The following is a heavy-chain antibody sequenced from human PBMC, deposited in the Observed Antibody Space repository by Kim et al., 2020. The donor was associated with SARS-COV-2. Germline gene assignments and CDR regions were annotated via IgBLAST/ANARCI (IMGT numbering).Heavy chain of an antibody. V-gene: IGHV3-23*01. D-gene: IGHD6-13*01. CDR3: AEGSSWYYYYGMDV. CDR1: GFTFSSYA. Sequence: GGSLRLSCAASGFTFSSYAMSWVRQAPGKGLEWGSGISGSGGSPDYADSVKGRFTISRDNYKNTLYLQMNSLRAEDTAVYYCAEGSSWYYYYGMDVWGTG. CDR2: ISGSGGSP. J-gene: IGHJ6*04.